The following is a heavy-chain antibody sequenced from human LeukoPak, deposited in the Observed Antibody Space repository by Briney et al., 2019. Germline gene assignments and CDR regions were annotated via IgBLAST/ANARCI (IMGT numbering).Heavy chain of an antibody. Sequence: GASVKVSCKASGYTFTAYYMHWVRPAPGQGLEWMGWINPNSGATNYAQKFQGRVVLTRDTSTSTVYMELSRLTSDDTAVYYCARIYSGTHELAFDIWGQGTMVTVSS. CDR2: INPNSGAT. J-gene: IGHJ3*02. CDR3: ARIYSGTHELAFDI. V-gene: IGHV1-2*02. CDR1: GYTFTAYY. D-gene: IGHD1-26*01.